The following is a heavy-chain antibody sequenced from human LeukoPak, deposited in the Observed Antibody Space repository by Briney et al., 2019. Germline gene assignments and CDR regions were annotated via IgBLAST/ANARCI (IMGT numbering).Heavy chain of an antibody. D-gene: IGHD3-22*01. V-gene: IGHV3-48*01. Sequence: GGSLRLSCAASGFTFSSYGMTWVRQAPGKGLEWVSYISSSSSTIYYADSVKGRFTISRDNAKNSLYLQMNSLRAEDTAVYYCARVLHKRNYDSSGFYVYWGQGTLVTVSS. J-gene: IGHJ4*02. CDR3: ARVLHKRNYDSSGFYVY. CDR1: GFTFSSYG. CDR2: ISSSSSTI.